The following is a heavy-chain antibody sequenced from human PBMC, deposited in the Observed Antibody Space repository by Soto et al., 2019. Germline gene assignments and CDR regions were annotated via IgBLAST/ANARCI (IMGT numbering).Heavy chain of an antibody. J-gene: IGHJ6*02. V-gene: IGHV2-70*01. CDR2: IDWDDDK. CDR3: ARIILARYSSGWSPRVTMDV. CDR1: GFSLSTSGMC. Sequence: SGPTLVNPTQTLTLTGTFSGFSLSTSGMCVSWIRQPPGKALEWLALIDWDDDKYYSTSLKTRLTISKDTSKNQVVLTMTNMDPVDTATYFCARIILARYSSGWSPRVTMDVWGQGT. D-gene: IGHD6-19*01.